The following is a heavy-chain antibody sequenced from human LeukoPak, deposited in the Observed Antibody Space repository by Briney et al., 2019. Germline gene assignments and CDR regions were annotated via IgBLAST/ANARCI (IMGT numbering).Heavy chain of an antibody. CDR3: AKVRSSGWNNDAFDI. D-gene: IGHD6-19*01. V-gene: IGHV3-30*18. Sequence: GGSLRLSCVASGFTFSSYGMHWVRQAPGKGLEWVAVISYDGSNKYYVDSVKGRSTISRDNSKSTLYLQMNSLRAEDTAVYYCAKVRSSGWNNDAFDIWGQGTMVTVSS. CDR2: ISYDGSNK. J-gene: IGHJ3*02. CDR1: GFTFSSYG.